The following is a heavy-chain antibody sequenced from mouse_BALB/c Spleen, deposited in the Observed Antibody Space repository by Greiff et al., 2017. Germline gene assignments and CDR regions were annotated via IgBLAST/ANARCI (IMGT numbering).Heavy chain of an antibody. Sequence: DVKLVESGGGLVQPGGSLRLSCATSGFTFSDFYMEWVRQPPGKRLEWIAASRNKANDYTTEYSASVKGRFIVSRDTSQSILYLQMNALRAEDTAIYYGAREAITTATPFADWGQGTLVTVSA. CDR3: AREAITTATPFAD. J-gene: IGHJ3*01. CDR2: SRNKANDYTT. CDR1: GFTFSDFY. V-gene: IGHV7-1*02. D-gene: IGHD1-2*01.